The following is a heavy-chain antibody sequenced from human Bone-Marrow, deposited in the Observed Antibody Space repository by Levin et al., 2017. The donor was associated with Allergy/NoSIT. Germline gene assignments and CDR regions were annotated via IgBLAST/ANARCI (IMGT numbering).Heavy chain of an antibody. CDR3: TTVPLIRGIGNGY. V-gene: IGHV3-15*01. Sequence: TGGSLRLSCVASGFTFKDAWMSWVRQAPGKGLEWVGRSLSQADGGATDYTASVKSRFTISRDDSKNTLYLQMNSLKTEDTAVYYCTTVPLIRGIGNGYWGQGTVVTVSS. CDR1: GFTFKDAW. CDR2: SLSQADGGAT. D-gene: IGHD1-1*01. J-gene: IGHJ4*02.